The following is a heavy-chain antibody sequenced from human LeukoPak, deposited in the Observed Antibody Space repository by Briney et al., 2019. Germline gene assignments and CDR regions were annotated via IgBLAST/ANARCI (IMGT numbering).Heavy chain of an antibody. D-gene: IGHD3-9*01. Sequence: GGSLRLPCAASGFTFSSYSMNWVRQAPGKGLEWVSSISSSSSSYIYYADSVKGRFTISRDNAKNSLYLQMNSLRAEDTAVYYCARDQGYDILTGFSLNNWFDPWGQGTLVTVSS. CDR3: ARDQGYDILTGFSLNNWFDP. CDR2: ISSSSSSYI. CDR1: GFTFSSYS. J-gene: IGHJ5*02. V-gene: IGHV3-21*01.